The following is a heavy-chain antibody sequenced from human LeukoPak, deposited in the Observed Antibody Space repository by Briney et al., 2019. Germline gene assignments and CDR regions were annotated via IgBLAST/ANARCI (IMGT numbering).Heavy chain of an antibody. CDR1: GFTFSSYG. CDR3: AKDLAARTNAFDI. V-gene: IGHV3-30*02. D-gene: IGHD6-6*01. Sequence: GGSLRLSCAASGFTFSSYGMHWVRQAPGKGLEWVAFIRYDGSNKYYADSVKGRFTISRDNSKNTLYLQVNSLRAEDTAVYYCAKDLAARTNAFDIWGQGTMVTVSS. J-gene: IGHJ3*02. CDR2: IRYDGSNK.